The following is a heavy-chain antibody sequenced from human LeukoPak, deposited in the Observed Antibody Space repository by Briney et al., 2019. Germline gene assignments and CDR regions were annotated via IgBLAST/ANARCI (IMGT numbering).Heavy chain of an antibody. Sequence: TLSLTCTVSDGSITNYDWSWIRQPPGKALEWLALIYWDNDKRYSPSLKSRLTITKDTSKNQVVLTMTNMDPVDTATYYCTHQVVPAIKFDPWGQGTLVTVSS. D-gene: IGHD2-2*01. J-gene: IGHJ5*02. CDR2: IYWDNDK. V-gene: IGHV2-5*08. CDR3: THQVVPAIKFDP. CDR1: DGSITNYDW.